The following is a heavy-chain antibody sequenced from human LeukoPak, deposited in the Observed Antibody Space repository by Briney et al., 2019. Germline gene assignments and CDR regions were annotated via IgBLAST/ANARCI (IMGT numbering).Heavy chain of an antibody. D-gene: IGHD2-21*01. CDR2: IRYDGSNK. V-gene: IGHV3-30*02. CDR3: AKRQGEDYFDY. CDR1: GFTFCNYG. Sequence: GGSLRLSCAGSGFTFCNYGMIRDRQTPGKGLEWVAFIRYDGSNKYYADSVKGRFTISRDNSKNTLYLQMNSLRAEDMAVYYFAKRQGEDYFDYWGQGSLVTVSS. J-gene: IGHJ4*02.